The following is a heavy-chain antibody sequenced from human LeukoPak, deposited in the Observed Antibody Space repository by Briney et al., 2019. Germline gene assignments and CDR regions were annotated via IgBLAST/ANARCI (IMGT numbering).Heavy chain of an antibody. D-gene: IGHD1-7*01. CDR2: ISSSSSYI. J-gene: IGHJ4*02. CDR1: GFTFSSYS. Sequence: PGGSLRLSCAASGFTFSSYSMNWVRQAPGKGLEWVSSISSSSSYIYYADSVKGRLTISRDNAKNSLYLQMDSLRAEDTAVYYCARDLLGWNYLFDYWGQGSLVTVSS. CDR3: ARDLLGWNYLFDY. V-gene: IGHV3-21*01.